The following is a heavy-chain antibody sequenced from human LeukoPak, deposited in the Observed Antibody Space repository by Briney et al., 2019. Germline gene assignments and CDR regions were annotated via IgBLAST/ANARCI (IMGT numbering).Heavy chain of an antibody. D-gene: IGHD3-22*01. CDR3: TSDTMIVNY. V-gene: IGHV3-73*01. Sequence: VGRIRSKANSYATAYAASVKGRFTISRDDSKNTAYLQMNSLKTEDTAVYYCTSDTMIVNYWGQGTLVTVSS. CDR2: IRSKANSYAT. J-gene: IGHJ4*02.